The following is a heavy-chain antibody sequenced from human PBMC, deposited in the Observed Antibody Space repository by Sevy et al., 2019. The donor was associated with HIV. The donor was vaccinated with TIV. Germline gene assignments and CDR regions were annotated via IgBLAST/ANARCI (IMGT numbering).Heavy chain of an antibody. CDR1: GFTFSTYT. Sequence: GGSLRLSCAVSGFTFSTYTMNWVRQAPGKGLEWVSSISGFSSYIYYADSVKGRFTISRDNAKNSLYLQMNSLRAEDTAVYYCARDGGCTNTSCLLYFDYWGQGTLVTVSS. D-gene: IGHD2-2*01. V-gene: IGHV3-21*01. J-gene: IGHJ4*01. CDR2: ISGFSSYI. CDR3: ARDGGCTNTSCLLYFDY.